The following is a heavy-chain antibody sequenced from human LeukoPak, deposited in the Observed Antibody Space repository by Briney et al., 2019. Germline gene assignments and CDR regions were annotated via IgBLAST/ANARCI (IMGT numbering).Heavy chain of an antibody. Sequence: GGPLRLSCAASGFTFSSYAMPWVRQAPGKGLEGVAVLSYDGCNKYYTNSVKCRFTISRENSKNTLYLQMHSLRAEDTAVYYCAEGGGYSSGWYFDYWGQGTLVTVSS. CDR1: GFTFSSYA. J-gene: IGHJ4*02. CDR2: LSYDGCNK. CDR3: AEGGGYSSGWYFDY. V-gene: IGHV3-30-3*02. D-gene: IGHD6-19*01.